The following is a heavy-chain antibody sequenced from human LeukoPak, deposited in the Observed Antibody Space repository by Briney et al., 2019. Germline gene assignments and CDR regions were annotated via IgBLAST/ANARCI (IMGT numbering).Heavy chain of an antibody. V-gene: IGHV4-59*01. Sequence: KPSQTLSLTCAVYGGSFSGYYWSWIRQPPGKGLEWIGYIYYSGSTNYNPSLKSRVTISVDTSKNQFSLRLSSVTAADTAVYYCARVTGYMTEDYFDYWGQGTLITVSS. CDR1: GGSFSGYY. J-gene: IGHJ4*02. CDR3: ARVTGYMTEDYFDY. D-gene: IGHD6-13*01. CDR2: IYYSGST.